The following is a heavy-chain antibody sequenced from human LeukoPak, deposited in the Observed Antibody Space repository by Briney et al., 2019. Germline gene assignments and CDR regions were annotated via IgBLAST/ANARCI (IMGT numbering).Heavy chain of an antibody. J-gene: IGHJ3*02. V-gene: IGHV3-23*01. D-gene: IGHD6-13*01. Sequence: GGSLRLSCAASGFTFSSYGMSWVRQAPGKGLEWVSAISGSGGSTYYADSVKGRFTISRDNSKNTLYLQMDSLRAEDTAVYYCAKGSAGNDAFDIWGQGTMVTVSS. CDR2: ISGSGGST. CDR3: AKGSAGNDAFDI. CDR1: GFTFSSYG.